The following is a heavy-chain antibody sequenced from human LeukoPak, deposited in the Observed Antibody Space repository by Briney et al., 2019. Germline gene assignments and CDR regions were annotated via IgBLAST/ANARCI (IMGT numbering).Heavy chain of an antibody. CDR2: TIPILGTA. Sequence: SVRVSCKASGDFFSNYAFSWVRQAPGQGLEWMGRTIPILGTANYLQKLQGRVAITTDESTSTAYMELSSLRSEDTAVYYCARGTEGYYYYYMDVWGKGTTVTVSS. CDR3: ARGTEGYYYYYMDV. J-gene: IGHJ6*03. CDR1: GDFFSNYA. V-gene: IGHV1-69*11.